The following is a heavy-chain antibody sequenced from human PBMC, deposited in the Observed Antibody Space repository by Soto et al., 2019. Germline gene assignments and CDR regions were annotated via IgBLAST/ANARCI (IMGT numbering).Heavy chain of an antibody. D-gene: IGHD4-17*01. CDR1: GGSISSYY. CDR2: IYYSGST. V-gene: IGHV4-59*01. Sequence: TSETLSLTCPVSGGSISSYYWSWIRQPPGKGLEWIGYIYYSGSTNYNPSLKSRVTISVDTSKNQFSLKLSSVTAADTAVYYCARESAVTKGPDAFDIWGQGTMVTVSS. J-gene: IGHJ3*02. CDR3: ARESAVTKGPDAFDI.